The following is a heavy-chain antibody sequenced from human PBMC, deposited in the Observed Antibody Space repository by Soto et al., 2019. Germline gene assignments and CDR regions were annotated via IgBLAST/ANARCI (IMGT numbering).Heavy chain of an antibody. J-gene: IGHJ4*02. CDR2: IYSGGST. D-gene: IGHD2-8*02. CDR1: GVTVSSNY. Sequence: GGSLRLSCAASGVTVSSNYMSWVRQAPGKGLEWVSVIYSGGSTYYADSVKGRFTISRDNSKNTLYLQMNSLRAEDTAVYYCARHYCTGSGCYYFDYWGQGIMVTVSS. V-gene: IGHV3-66*04. CDR3: ARHYCTGSGCYYFDY.